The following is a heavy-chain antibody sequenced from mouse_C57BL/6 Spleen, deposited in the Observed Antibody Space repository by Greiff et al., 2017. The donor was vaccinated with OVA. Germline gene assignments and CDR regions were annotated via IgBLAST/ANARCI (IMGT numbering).Heavy chain of an antibody. CDR1: GYTFTSYW. Sequence: VQLQQSGAELVKPGASVKLSCKASGYTFTSYWMHWVKQRPGQGLEWIGMIHPNSGSTNYNEKFKSKATLTVDKSSSTAYMQLSSLTSEDSAVYYCARSDGNYLYYFDYWGQGTTLTVSS. CDR2: IHPNSGST. V-gene: IGHV1-64*01. CDR3: ARSDGNYLYYFDY. J-gene: IGHJ2*01. D-gene: IGHD2-1*01.